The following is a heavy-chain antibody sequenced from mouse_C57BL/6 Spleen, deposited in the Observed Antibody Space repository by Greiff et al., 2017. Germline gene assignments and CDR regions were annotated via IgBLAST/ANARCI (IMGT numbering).Heavy chain of an antibody. CDR2: INYDGSST. CDR1: GFTFSDYY. D-gene: IGHD2-5*01. Sequence: EVHLVESEGGLVQPGSSMTLSCTASGFTFSDYYMAWVRQVPEKGLEWVANINYDGSSTYYLDSLKSRFIISRDNAKNILYLQMSSLKSEDTATYYCAREDSNYDYFDYWGQGTTLTVSS. CDR3: AREDSNYDYFDY. V-gene: IGHV5-16*01. J-gene: IGHJ2*01.